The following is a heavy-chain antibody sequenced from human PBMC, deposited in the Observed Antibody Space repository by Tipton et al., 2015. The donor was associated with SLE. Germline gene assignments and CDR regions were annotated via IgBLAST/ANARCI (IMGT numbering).Heavy chain of an antibody. D-gene: IGHD6-19*01. CDR2: IYSSGAT. CDR1: GGSISSFY. J-gene: IGHJ5*02. CDR3: ARDASAVWFDP. Sequence: TLSLTCTVFGGSISSFYWSWIRLPAGKGLEWIGRIYSSGATKYNPPPKSRVTVSADTSKNQFLLYLSSVTAADTATYYCARDASAVWFDPWGQGMLVTVSS. V-gene: IGHV4-4*07.